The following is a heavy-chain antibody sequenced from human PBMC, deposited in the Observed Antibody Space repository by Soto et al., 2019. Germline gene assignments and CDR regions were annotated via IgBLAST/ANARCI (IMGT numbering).Heavy chain of an antibody. D-gene: IGHD6-19*01. Sequence: SETLSLTCTVSDDSFRGAEYYWSWIRQPLGKGPEWIGYTYYNGDTKYNPALRSRVTMSEDTSKNQFSLRLSSVTAADTAVYFCARGPAYIDGWRTFDLWGRLIMVTVSS. V-gene: IGHV4-61*08. CDR1: DDSFRGAEYY. CDR3: ARGPAYIDGWRTFDL. CDR2: TYYNGDT. J-gene: IGHJ5*02.